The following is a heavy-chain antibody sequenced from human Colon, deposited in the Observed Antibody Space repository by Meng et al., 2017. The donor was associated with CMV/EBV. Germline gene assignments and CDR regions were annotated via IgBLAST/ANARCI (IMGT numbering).Heavy chain of an antibody. CDR1: GGTFRSYS. J-gene: IGHJ4*02. CDR2: ISPALGIA. Sequence: SVKVSCKASGGTFRSYSISWLRQAPGQGLEWMGRISPALGIASYAQKFPDRVTLTADISTSTAYMELTTLRSDDTAVYYCARDVLWGSSSTYFDYWGQGTLVTVSS. V-gene: IGHV1-69*04. CDR3: ARDVLWGSSSTYFDY. D-gene: IGHD3-16*01.